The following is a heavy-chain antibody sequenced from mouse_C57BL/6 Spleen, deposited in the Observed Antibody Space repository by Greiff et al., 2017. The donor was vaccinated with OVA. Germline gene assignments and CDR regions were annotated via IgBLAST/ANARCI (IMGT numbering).Heavy chain of an antibody. J-gene: IGHJ2*01. D-gene: IGHD1-1*01. CDR3: ARKDYGSSYGH. CDR2: INPNNGGT. Sequence: VQLQQSGPELVKPGASVKIPCKASGYTFTDYNMDWVKQSHGKSLEWIGDINPNNGGTIYNQKFKGKAALTVDKSSSTAYMELRSLTSEDTAVYYCARKDYGSSYGHWGQGTTITVSS. V-gene: IGHV1-18*01. CDR1: GYTFTDYN.